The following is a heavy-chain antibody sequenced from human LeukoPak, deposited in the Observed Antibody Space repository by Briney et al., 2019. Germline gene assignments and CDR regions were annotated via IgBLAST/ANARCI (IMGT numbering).Heavy chain of an antibody. D-gene: IGHD3-10*01. J-gene: IGHJ4*02. V-gene: IGHV1-2*02. Sequence: GASVKVSCKASGYTFTSYGISWVRQGPGQGLEWMGWINANSGDTNYAQQFQGRLTMTRDRSISTVYMELSRLRTDDTAVYYCARDFSWGVDSRGQGTLVTVSS. CDR1: GYTFTSYG. CDR3: ARDFSWGVDS. CDR2: INANSGDT.